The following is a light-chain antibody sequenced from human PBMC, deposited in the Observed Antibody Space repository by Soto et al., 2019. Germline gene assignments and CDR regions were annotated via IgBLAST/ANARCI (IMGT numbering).Light chain of an antibody. CDR2: AAS. CDR3: QQSYSTPQT. CDR1: QTVRLY. Sequence: DIQMTQSPSSLSASVGDRVTITCRASQTVRLYLNWYQQKPGKAPKLLIYAASTLQTGAPSRFSGSGSGTDFTLTISSLQPEDFATYFCQQSYSTPQTFGQGTKVEIK. V-gene: IGKV1-39*01. J-gene: IGKJ1*01.